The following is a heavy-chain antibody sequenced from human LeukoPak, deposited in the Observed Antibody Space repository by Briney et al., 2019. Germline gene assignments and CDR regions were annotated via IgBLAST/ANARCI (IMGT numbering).Heavy chain of an antibody. V-gene: IGHV3-48*03. D-gene: IGHD3-9*01. J-gene: IGHJ4*02. CDR1: GFTFSSYE. CDR2: ISSGGSTI. Sequence: GGSLRLSCAASGFTFSSYEMNWVRQAPGKGLEWVSYISSGGSTIYYADSVKGRFTISRDNAKNSLYLQMNSLRAEDTAVYYCAKLNYDILTGYPYYFDYWGQGTLVTVSS. CDR3: AKLNYDILTGYPYYFDY.